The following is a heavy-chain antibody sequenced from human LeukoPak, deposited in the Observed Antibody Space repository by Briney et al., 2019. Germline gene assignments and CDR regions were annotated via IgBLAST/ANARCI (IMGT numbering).Heavy chain of an antibody. CDR3: ARGGYSSSDGVYYYYYMDV. CDR1: GFTFSSYE. Sequence: PGGSLRLSCAASGFTFSSYEMNWVRQAPGKGLEWVSYISSSGSTIYYADSVKGRFTISRDNAKNSLYLQMNSLRAEDTALYYCARGGYSSSDGVYYYYYMDVWGKGTTVTVSS. CDR2: ISSSGSTI. V-gene: IGHV3-48*03. J-gene: IGHJ6*03. D-gene: IGHD6-6*01.